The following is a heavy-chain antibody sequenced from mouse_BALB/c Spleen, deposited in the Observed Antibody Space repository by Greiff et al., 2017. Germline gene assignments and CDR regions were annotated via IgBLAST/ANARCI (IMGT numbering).Heavy chain of an antibody. V-gene: IGHV3-2*02. CDR2: ISYSGST. CDR1: GYSITSDYA. CDR3: ASRGGSSYGWYFDV. D-gene: IGHD1-1*01. Sequence: EVKLMESGPGLVKPSQSLSLTCTVTGYSITSDYAWNWIRQFPGNKLEWMGYISYSGSTSYNPSLKSRISITRDTSKNQFFLQLNSVTTEDTATYYCASRGGSSYGWYFDVWGAGTTVTVSS. J-gene: IGHJ1*01.